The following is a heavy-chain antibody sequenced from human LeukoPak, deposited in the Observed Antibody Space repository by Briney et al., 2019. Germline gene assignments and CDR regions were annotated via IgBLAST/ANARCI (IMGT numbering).Heavy chain of an antibody. D-gene: IGHD1-26*01. CDR1: GFTLGNSA. CDR3: TKDGSWGDYYFYFYIDV. J-gene: IGHJ6*03. Sequence: GGSLRLSCEASGFTLGNSAMAWVRQAPGKGLEWLSGISASGHYTYNAHSAKGRFTISRDNSKNTLYLQMNSLKVEDTAVYFCTKDGSWGDYYFYFYIDVWGKGTTVTVSS. V-gene: IGHV3-23*01. CDR2: ISASGHYT.